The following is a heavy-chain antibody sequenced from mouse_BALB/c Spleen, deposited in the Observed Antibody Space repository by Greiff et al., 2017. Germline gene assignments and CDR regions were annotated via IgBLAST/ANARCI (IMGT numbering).Heavy chain of an antibody. D-gene: IGHD2-1*01. J-gene: IGHJ3*01. CDR3: ARDGNYEAWFAY. CDR2: INPNNGGT. CDR1: GYTFTNYN. V-gene: IGHV1-18*01. Sequence: EVKLQESGPELVKPGASVKIPCKASGYTFTNYNMDWVKQSHGKSLEWIGDINPNNGGTIYNQKFKGKATLTVDKSSSTAYMELRSLTSEDTAVYYCARDGNYEAWFAYWGQGTLVTVSA.